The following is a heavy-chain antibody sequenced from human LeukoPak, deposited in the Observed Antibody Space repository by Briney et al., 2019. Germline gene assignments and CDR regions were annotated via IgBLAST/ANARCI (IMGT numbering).Heavy chain of an antibody. V-gene: IGHV3-53*01. D-gene: IGHD3-22*01. Sequence: HAGGSLRLSCAASGFTFSSYTMNWVRQAPGKGLEWVSVIYSGGSTYYADSVKGRFTISRDNSKNTLYLQMNSLRAEDTAVYYCARDRVIGSGYYYFDYWGQGTLVTVSS. J-gene: IGHJ4*02. CDR1: GFTFSSYT. CDR2: IYSGGST. CDR3: ARDRVIGSGYYYFDY.